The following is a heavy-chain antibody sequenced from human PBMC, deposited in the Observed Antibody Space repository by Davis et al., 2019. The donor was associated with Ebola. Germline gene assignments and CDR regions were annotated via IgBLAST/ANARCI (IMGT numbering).Heavy chain of an antibody. D-gene: IGHD3-3*01. CDR1: GYTFTSYY. CDR2: INPSGGST. J-gene: IGHJ6*02. CDR3: ARDRELRSPGYYYYGMDV. Sequence: ASVKVSCKASGYTFTSYYMHWVRQAPGQGLEWMGIINPSGGSTSYAQKFQGRVTMTRDTSTSTVYMELSSLRSDDTAVYYCARDRELRSPGYYYYGMDVWGQGTTVTVSS. V-gene: IGHV1-46*01.